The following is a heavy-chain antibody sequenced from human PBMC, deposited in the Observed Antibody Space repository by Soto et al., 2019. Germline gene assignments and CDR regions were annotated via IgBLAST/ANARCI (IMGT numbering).Heavy chain of an antibody. CDR1: GLTFSSYG. Sequence: GGSLRLSCAASGLTFSSYGMHWVRQAPGKGLEWVAVIWYDGSNKYYADSVKGRFTISRDNSKNTLYLQMNSLRAEDTAVYYCARDSRSSSSYNEPEGYWGQGTLVTVSS. CDR2: IWYDGSNK. CDR3: ARDSRSSSSYNEPEGY. D-gene: IGHD3-22*01. J-gene: IGHJ4*02. V-gene: IGHV3-33*01.